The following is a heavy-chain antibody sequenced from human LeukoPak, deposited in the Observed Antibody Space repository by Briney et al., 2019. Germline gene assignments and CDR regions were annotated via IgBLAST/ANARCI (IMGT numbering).Heavy chain of an antibody. CDR2: VRYDGNNP. CDR3: ARGSRYGDYPYYCDF. Sequence: PGGSLRLSCAASGFTFGSYGMHWVRQAPGKGLDWVAFVRYDGNNPYYSASVKGRFTISRDNSKNTVLLQMNNLRLEDAAVYYCARGSRYGDYPYYCDFWGQGTLVTASS. J-gene: IGHJ4*02. D-gene: IGHD4-17*01. CDR1: GFTFGSYG. V-gene: IGHV3-30*02.